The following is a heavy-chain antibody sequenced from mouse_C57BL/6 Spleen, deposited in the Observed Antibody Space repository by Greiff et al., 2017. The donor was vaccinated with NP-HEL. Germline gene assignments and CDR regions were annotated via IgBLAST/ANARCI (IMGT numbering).Heavy chain of an antibody. CDR3: ARFGSSPFDD. CDR2: IDPSDSYT. D-gene: IGHD1-1*01. J-gene: IGHJ2*01. CDR1: GYTFTSYW. V-gene: IGHV1-69*01. Sequence: VQLQQPGAELVMPGASVKLSCKASGYTFTSYWMHWVKQRPGQGLEWIGEIDPSDSYTNYNQKFKGKSTLTVDKSSSTAYMQLSSLTSEDSAVYYCARFGSSPFDDWGQGTTLTVSS.